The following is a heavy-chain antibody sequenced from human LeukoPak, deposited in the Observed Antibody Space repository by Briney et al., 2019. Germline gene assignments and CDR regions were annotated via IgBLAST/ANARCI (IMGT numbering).Heavy chain of an antibody. CDR3: ARDYPLAYGVPGEASSDY. V-gene: IGHV3-11*01. CDR1: GCTFTDYY. Sequence: GGSLRVSCAASGCTFTDYYMSWIRQAPGKGLEWISYIHSRGSTTYYADSVKGRFTISRDNAKNSLFLQMNSLRVEDTAVYYCARDYPLAYGVPGEASSDYWGQGTLVTVSS. J-gene: IGHJ4*02. D-gene: IGHD4-17*01. CDR2: IHSRGSTT.